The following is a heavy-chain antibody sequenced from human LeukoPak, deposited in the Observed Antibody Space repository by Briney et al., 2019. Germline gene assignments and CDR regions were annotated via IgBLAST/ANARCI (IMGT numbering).Heavy chain of an antibody. J-gene: IGHJ3*02. CDR3: ARLRALSGHRGAFDI. CDR1: GDTISNYIYY. CDR2: VYYTGNA. Sequence: SETLSLTCPFSGDTISNYIYYWHWTPQTPGKGLEGIGDVYYTGNAYYNASLKSRVTISVDTSDNRFSLHLSSVNAADTAIYYCARLRALSGHRGAFDIWGQGTLVTVSS. V-gene: IGHV4-39*01. D-gene: IGHD5/OR15-5a*01.